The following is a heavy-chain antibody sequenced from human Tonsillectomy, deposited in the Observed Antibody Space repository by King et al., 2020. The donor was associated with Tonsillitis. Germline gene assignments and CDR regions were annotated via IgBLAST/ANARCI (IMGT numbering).Heavy chain of an antibody. CDR1: GFTFGDYA. J-gene: IGHJ4*02. V-gene: IGHV3-49*03. D-gene: IGHD1-26*01. CDR3: TREPPEEWGLLSDYFDY. CDR2: IRSKAYGGTA. Sequence: VQLVESGGGLVQPGRSLRLSCTASGFTFGDYATSWFRQAPGKGLEWVSFIRSKAYGGTAEYAASVKGRFTISRDDSKSIAYLQMNSLKTEDTAVYYSTREPPEEWGLLSDYFDYWGQGTLVTVSS.